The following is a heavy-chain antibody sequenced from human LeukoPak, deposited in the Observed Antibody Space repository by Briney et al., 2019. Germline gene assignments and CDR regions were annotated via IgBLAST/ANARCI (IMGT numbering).Heavy chain of an antibody. CDR2: INPNSGGT. CDR1: GYTFTGYY. Sequence: GASVKVSCKASGYTFTGYYMHWVRRAPGQGLEWMGWINPNSGGTNYAQKFQGRVTMTRDTSISTAYMELSRLRSDDTAVYYCARGRGVIAVAGTMEFDPWGQGTLVTVSS. CDR3: ARGRGVIAVAGTMEFDP. D-gene: IGHD6-19*01. J-gene: IGHJ5*02. V-gene: IGHV1-2*02.